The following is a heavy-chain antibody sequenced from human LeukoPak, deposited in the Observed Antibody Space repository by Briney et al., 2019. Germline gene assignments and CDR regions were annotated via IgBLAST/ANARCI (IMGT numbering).Heavy chain of an antibody. J-gene: IGHJ4*02. CDR3: AKVGSSSGYYYGY. Sequence: GGSLRLSCAASGFTFSSYAMSWVRQAPGKGLEWVSAISGSGGSTYYADSVKGRFTISRDNSKNTLYLQMNSLRAEDTAVHYCAKVGSSSGYYYGYWGQGTLVTVSS. CDR2: ISGSGGST. CDR1: GFTFSSYA. D-gene: IGHD3-22*01. V-gene: IGHV3-23*01.